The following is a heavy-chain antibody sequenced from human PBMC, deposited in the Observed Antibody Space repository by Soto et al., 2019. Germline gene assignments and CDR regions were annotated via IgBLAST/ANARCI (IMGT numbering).Heavy chain of an antibody. CDR1: GYSFSRGYN. V-gene: IGHV4-38-2*01. J-gene: IGHJ4*02. CDR2: IDYINKA. D-gene: IGHD3-22*01. CDR3: ASDLSSGYDSYYFDN. Sequence: SGTLCLTCAASGYSFSRGYNWGWVRQTPEKAVKGLVSIDYINKAYKNPSLTSRVSASVNLSQNQFSLTLRSVTAGDTAVYFCASDLSSGYDSYYFDNWGQGTLVTVSS.